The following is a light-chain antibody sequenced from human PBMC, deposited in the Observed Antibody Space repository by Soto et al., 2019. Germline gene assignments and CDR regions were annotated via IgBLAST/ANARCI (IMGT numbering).Light chain of an antibody. CDR1: NIGSKS. J-gene: IGLJ1*01. CDR3: QVWDSGSDHHYV. Sequence: QPPPVTVAPEYTSRITCGGNNIGSKSVHWYQQKPGQAPVLVVYDDSDRPSGIPERFSGSNSGNTATLTISRVEAGDEAAYYCQVWDSGSDHHYVFGTGTKVTVL. V-gene: IGLV3-21*02. CDR2: DDS.